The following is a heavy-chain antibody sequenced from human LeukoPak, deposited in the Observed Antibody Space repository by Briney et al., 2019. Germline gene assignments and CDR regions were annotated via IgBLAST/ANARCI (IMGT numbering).Heavy chain of an antibody. CDR3: AREATWGQWYFDH. Sequence: GTSLRLSCVASGFSFSNHGMHWVRQAPGKGLEWVSVIARDGGAKFYADSVKGRFTLSRDNSKNMFFLQMNFLTVEDTAIYYCAREATWGQWYFDHWGQGTPVTVSS. CDR1: GFSFSNHG. D-gene: IGHD6-19*01. V-gene: IGHV3-30*03. CDR2: IARDGGAK. J-gene: IGHJ4*02.